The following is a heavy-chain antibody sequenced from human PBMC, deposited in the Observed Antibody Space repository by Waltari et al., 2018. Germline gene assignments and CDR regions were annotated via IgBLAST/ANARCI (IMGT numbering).Heavy chain of an antibody. D-gene: IGHD6-19*01. CDR3: ARHLYRGAVAPFDY. J-gene: IGHJ4*02. V-gene: IGHV4-39*01. CDR1: GGSISSSSYY. CDR2: IYYSGVT. Sequence: QLQLQESGPGLVKPSETLSLTCTVSGGSISSSSYYWGWIRQPPGKGLEWIGSIYYSGVTDHNPSLKSRVTISVDTSKNQFALKLSSVTAADTAVYYCARHLYRGAVAPFDYWGQGTLVTVSS.